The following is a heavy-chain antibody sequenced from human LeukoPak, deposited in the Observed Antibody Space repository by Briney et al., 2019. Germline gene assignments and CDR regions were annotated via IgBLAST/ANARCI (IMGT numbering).Heavy chain of an antibody. CDR1: GGSISSYY. Sequence: SETLSLTCTVSGGSISSYYWSWIRQPAGEGLEWIGRIYTSGSTNYNPSLKSRVTMSLDTSKNQFSLKLESVTAADTAVYYCARLVPGVVYYMDVWGKGTTVTVSS. V-gene: IGHV4-4*07. D-gene: IGHD2-2*01. CDR3: ARLVPGVVYYMDV. CDR2: IYTSGST. J-gene: IGHJ6*03.